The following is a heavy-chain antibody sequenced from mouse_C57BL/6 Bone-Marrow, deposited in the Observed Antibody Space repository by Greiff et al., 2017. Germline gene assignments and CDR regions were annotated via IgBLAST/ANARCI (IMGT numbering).Heavy chain of an antibody. CDR2: IYPRSGNT. Sequence: QVQLQQSGAELARPGASVKLSCKASGYTFTSYGISWVKQRTGQGLEWIGEIYPRSGNTYYNEKFKGKATLTADKSTSTAYMELRSLTSEDSAVYFCARPIITTVVEDYFDDWGQGTTLTVSS. D-gene: IGHD1-1*01. J-gene: IGHJ2*01. CDR3: ARPIITTVVEDYFDD. V-gene: IGHV1-81*01. CDR1: GYTFTSYG.